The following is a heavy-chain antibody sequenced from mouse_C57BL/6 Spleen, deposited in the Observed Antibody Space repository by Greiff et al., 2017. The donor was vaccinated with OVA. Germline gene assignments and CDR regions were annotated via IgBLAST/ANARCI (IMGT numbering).Heavy chain of an antibody. D-gene: IGHD2-5*01. CDR2: IRNKANGYTT. CDR3: ARYGSYSNYVDYYAMGY. J-gene: IGHJ4*01. Sequence: EVQVVESGGGLVQPGGSLSLSCAASGFTFTDYYMSWVRQPPGKALEWLGFIRNKANGYTTEYSASVKGRFTISRDNSQSILYLQLNALRAEDSATYYCARYGSYSNYVDYYAMGYWGQVASVTVSS. V-gene: IGHV7-3*01. CDR1: GFTFTDYY.